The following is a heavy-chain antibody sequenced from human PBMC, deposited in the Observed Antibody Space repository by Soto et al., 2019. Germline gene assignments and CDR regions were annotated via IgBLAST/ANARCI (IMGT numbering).Heavy chain of an antibody. CDR3: ASDPEGHNWFDP. J-gene: IGHJ5*02. CDR1: GYTFTSYY. V-gene: IGHV1-46*01. Sequence: GASVKVSCKASGYTFTSYYMHWVRQAPGQGLEWMGIINPNGGSTSYAQKFQGRVTMTRDTSTSTVYMELSSLRSEDTAVYYCASDPEGHNWFDPWGQGTLVTVSS. CDR2: INPNGGST.